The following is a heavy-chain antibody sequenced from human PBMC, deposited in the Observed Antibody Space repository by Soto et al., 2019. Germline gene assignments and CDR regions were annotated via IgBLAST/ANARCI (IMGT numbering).Heavy chain of an antibody. V-gene: IGHV1-69*01. J-gene: IGHJ5*02. Sequence: QVQLVQSGAEVKKPGSSVKVSCKASGGTFSSYAISWVRQAPGQGLEWMGGIIPIFGTANYAQKFQDRVTITADESTSTAYMELSSLRSEDTAVYYCARGRYCSSTSCYTYNWFDPWGQGTLVTVSS. D-gene: IGHD2-2*02. CDR3: ARGRYCSSTSCYTYNWFDP. CDR1: GGTFSSYA. CDR2: IIPIFGTA.